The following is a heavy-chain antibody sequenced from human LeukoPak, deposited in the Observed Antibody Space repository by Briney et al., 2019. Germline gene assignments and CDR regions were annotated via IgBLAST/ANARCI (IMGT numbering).Heavy chain of an antibody. CDR2: ISYDGSNK. D-gene: IGHD3-22*01. Sequence: GRSLRLSCAASGFTFSSYAMHWVRQAPGKGLEWVAVISYDGSNKYYADSVKGRFTISRDNSKNTLYLQMNSLRAEDTAVYYCVKGPYYYDSSAYYYDTFDIWGQGTMVTVSS. CDR1: GFTFSSYA. CDR3: VKGPYYYDSSAYYYDTFDI. V-gene: IGHV3-30-3*01. J-gene: IGHJ3*02.